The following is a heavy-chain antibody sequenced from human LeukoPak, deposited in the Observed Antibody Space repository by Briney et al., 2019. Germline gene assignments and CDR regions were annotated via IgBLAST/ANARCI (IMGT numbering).Heavy chain of an antibody. D-gene: IGHD3-22*01. Sequence: SETLSLTCTVSGGSISSYYWSWIRRPPGKGLEWIGYIYYSGSTNYNPSLKSRVTISVDTSKNQFSLKLSSVTAADTAVYYCARDRYYYDSSGLDPWGQGTLVTVSS. V-gene: IGHV4-59*01. J-gene: IGHJ5*02. CDR2: IYYSGST. CDR3: ARDRYYYDSSGLDP. CDR1: GGSISSYY.